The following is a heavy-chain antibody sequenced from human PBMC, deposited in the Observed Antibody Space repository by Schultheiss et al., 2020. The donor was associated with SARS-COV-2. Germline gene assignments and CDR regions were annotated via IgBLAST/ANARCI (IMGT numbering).Heavy chain of an antibody. CDR3: ARDHGHYGSGSYFDY. D-gene: IGHD3-10*01. J-gene: IGHJ4*02. Sequence: SQTLSLTCTVSGGSISSYYWSWIRQPPGKGLEWIGYIYYSGSTNYNPSLKSRVTMSVDTSKNQFSLKLSSVTAADTAVYYCARDHGHYGSGSYFDYWGQGTLVTVSS. V-gene: IGHV4-59*12. CDR2: IYYSGST. CDR1: GGSISSYY.